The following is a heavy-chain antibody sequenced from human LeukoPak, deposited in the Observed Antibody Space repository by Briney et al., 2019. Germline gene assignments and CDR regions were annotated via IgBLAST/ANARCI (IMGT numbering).Heavy chain of an antibody. Sequence: GGSLRLSCAASGLIFSDYYMSWIRQAPGKGLEWVSYISSSGGTMYYADSVKGRFTISRDNAKNSLYLQMNSLRAEDTAVYYCATPIDYGGKSPLGYWGQGTLVTVSS. CDR3: ATPIDYGGKSPLGY. CDR1: GLIFSDYY. CDR2: ISSSGGTM. D-gene: IGHD4-23*01. J-gene: IGHJ4*02. V-gene: IGHV3-11*04.